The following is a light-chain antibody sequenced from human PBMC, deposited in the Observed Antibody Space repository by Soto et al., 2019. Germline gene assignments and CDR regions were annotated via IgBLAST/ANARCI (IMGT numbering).Light chain of an antibody. CDR3: QQYNNWPVT. CDR2: WAS. V-gene: IGKV4-1*01. Sequence: DIVMTQSPDSLPVSLGERATINCKSSQSLLYSSNNKNYLAWYQQKPGQPPKLLIFWASTRESGVPDRFSGSGSGTEFTLTISSLQSEDSAVYYCQQYNNWPVTFGGGTKVEIK. J-gene: IGKJ4*01. CDR1: QSLLYSSNNKNY.